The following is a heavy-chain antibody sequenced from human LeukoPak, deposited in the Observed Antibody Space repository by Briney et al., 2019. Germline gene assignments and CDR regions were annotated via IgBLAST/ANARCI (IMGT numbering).Heavy chain of an antibody. D-gene: IGHD5-24*01. CDR1: GYTFTSYY. CDR2: INPSGGST. J-gene: IGHJ5*02. CDR3: ARGSRDGYTIGP. V-gene: IGHV1-46*01. Sequence: GASVKVSCTASGYTFTSYYMHWVRQAPGQGLEWMGIINPSGGSTSYAQKFPGRVTMTRDTSTSTVYMELSSLRSEDTAVYYCARGSRDGYTIGPWGQGTLVTVSS.